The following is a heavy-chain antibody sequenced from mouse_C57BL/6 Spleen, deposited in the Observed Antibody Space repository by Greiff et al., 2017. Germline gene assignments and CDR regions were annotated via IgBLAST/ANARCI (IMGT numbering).Heavy chain of an antibody. CDR3: ARPVRAYYYAMDY. V-gene: IGHV1-80*01. D-gene: IGHD3-3*01. CDR2: IYPGDGDT. Sequence: VQLQQSGAELVKPGASVKISCKASGYAFSSYWLNWVKQRTGKGLEWIGQIYPGDGDTNYNGKFKGKATLTADKSSSTAYMQLSSLTSEDSAVYFCARPVRAYYYAMDYWGQGTSVTVSS. CDR1: GYAFSSYW. J-gene: IGHJ4*01.